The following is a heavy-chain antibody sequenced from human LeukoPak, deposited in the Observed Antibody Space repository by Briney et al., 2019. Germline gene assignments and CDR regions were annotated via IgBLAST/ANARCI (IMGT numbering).Heavy chain of an antibody. CDR2: INWNGGST. Sequence: GGSLRLSCAASGFTFDDYGMSWVRQAPGKGLEWVSGINWNGGSTGYADSVKGRFTISRDNAKNSLYLQMNSLRAEDTALYYCAREGEYYDSKPSFFDYWGQGTLVTVSS. D-gene: IGHD3-22*01. V-gene: IGHV3-20*04. J-gene: IGHJ4*02. CDR3: AREGEYYDSKPSFFDY. CDR1: GFTFDDYG.